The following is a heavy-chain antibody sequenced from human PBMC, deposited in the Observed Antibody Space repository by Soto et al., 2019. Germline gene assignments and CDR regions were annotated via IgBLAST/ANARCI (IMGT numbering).Heavy chain of an antibody. CDR3: AREVASYVRSYSYYYGMDV. Sequence: EVQLVESGGGLVQPGGSLRLSCAASGFTFSSYSMNWVRQAPGKGLEWVSYISSSSSTIYYADSVKGRFTISRDNAKNSLYLQMNSLRDEDTAVYYCAREVASYVRSYSYYYGMDVWGQVTTVTVSS. D-gene: IGHD2-15*01. V-gene: IGHV3-48*02. J-gene: IGHJ6*02. CDR2: ISSSSSTI. CDR1: GFTFSSYS.